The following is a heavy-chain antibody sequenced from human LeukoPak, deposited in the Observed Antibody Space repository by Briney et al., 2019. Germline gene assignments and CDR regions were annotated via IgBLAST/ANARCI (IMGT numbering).Heavy chain of an antibody. J-gene: IGHJ4*02. D-gene: IGHD2-8*01. CDR2: ISGSGAST. CDR1: GVTFSSYA. Sequence: GGSLRLSCAASGVTFSSYAMSWVRQAPGKGLEWVSAISGSGASTYYADSVKGRFTISRDNSKNTLYLQLNSLRADDTAVYYCARDLVCPKYYFDYWGQGTLVTVSS. CDR3: ARDLVCPKYYFDY. V-gene: IGHV3-23*01.